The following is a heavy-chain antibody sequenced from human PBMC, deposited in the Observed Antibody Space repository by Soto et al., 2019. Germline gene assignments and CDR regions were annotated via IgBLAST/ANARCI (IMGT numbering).Heavy chain of an antibody. D-gene: IGHD5-18*01. V-gene: IGHV3-30*18. CDR2: ISYDGSNK. Sequence: GGSLRLSCAASGFTFSSYGMHWVRQAPGKGLERVAVISYDGSNKYYADSVKGRFTISRDNSKNTLYLQMNSLRAEDTAVYYCAKLFDSYAYFDYWGQGTLVTVAS. CDR1: GFTFSSYG. J-gene: IGHJ4*02. CDR3: AKLFDSYAYFDY.